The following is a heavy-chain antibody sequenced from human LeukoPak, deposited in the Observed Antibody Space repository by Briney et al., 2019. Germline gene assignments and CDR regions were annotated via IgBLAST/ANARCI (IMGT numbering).Heavy chain of an antibody. D-gene: IGHD5-12*01. V-gene: IGHV1-2*06. J-gene: IGHJ4*02. CDR2: INPNSGGT. CDR3: SASFSGYDRLFDY. CDR1: GYTFTGYY. Sequence: ASVKVSCKASGYTFTGYYMHWVRQVPGRGLEWMGRINPNSGGTNYAQKFQDRVTMTRDTSISTAYMELNRLTSDDTAVYYCSASFSGYDRLFDYWGQGTLVTVSS.